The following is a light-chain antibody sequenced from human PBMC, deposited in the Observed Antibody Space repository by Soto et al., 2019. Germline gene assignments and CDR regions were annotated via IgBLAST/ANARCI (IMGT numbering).Light chain of an antibody. CDR1: SSDVGTFDS. J-gene: IGLJ3*02. CDR2: DVT. Sequence: QSALTQPPSVSASPGQSVTISCTGSSSDVGTFDSVSWYQQHPRKAPKLLISDVTKRPSGVPDRFSGSKSGNTASLTISGLHAEDEGHYYCCSYAGSYTWLFGGGTKVTVL. V-gene: IGLV2-11*01. CDR3: CSYAGSYTWL.